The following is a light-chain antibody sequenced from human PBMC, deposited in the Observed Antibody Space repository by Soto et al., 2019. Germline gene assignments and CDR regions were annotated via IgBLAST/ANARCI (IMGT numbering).Light chain of an antibody. CDR1: QSLLHSNGYNY. CDR3: QQYDNLPPLT. J-gene: IGKJ4*01. V-gene: IGKV2-28*01. Sequence: DIVMTQSPLSLPITPGEPASISCRSSQSLLHSNGYNYLDWYLQKPGQSPQLLIYLGSNRASGVPDRFSGSGSGTDFTFTISSLQPEDIATYYCQQYDNLPPLTFGGGTKVDIK. CDR2: LGS.